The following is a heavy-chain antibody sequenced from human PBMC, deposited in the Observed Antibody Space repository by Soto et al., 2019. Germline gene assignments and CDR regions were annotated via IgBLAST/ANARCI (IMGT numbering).Heavy chain of an antibody. J-gene: IGHJ4*02. Sequence: ASVKVSCKASGYTFTTYFIHWVRQAPGQGREWMGIINPSGGGTSYTQKLQDRVIMTRDTSTGTVYMELSSLRSEDTAVYYCERDTSSGVGYIEYWGQGTLVTVSS. V-gene: IGHV1-46*04. D-gene: IGHD5-12*01. CDR1: GYTFTTYF. CDR3: ERDTSSGVGYIEY. CDR2: INPSGGGT.